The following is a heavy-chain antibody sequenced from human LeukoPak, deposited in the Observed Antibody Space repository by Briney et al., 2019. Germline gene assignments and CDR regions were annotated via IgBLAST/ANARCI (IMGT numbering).Heavy chain of an antibody. V-gene: IGHV3-23*01. J-gene: IGHJ3*02. D-gene: IGHD3-22*01. CDR3: ARVSYDSSGYMAFDI. Sequence: PGGSLRLSCAASGFTFSSYAMSWVRQAPGKGLEWVSAISGSGGSTYYADSVKGRFTISRHNSKNTLYLQMNSLRAEDTAVYYCARVSYDSSGYMAFDIWGQGTMVTVSS. CDR2: ISGSGGST. CDR1: GFTFSSYA.